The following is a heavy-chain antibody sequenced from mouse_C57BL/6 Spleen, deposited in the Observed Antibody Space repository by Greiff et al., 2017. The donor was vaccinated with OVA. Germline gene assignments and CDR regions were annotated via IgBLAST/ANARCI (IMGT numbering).Heavy chain of an antibody. CDR2: IDPSDSYN. J-gene: IGHJ2*01. Sequence: QVKLQQPGAELVMPGDSVKLSCKASGYTFTSYWMHWVKQRPGQGLEWIGEIDPSDSYNNYHQPFKGKFTLTVDKSASTADMQLSSLTSEDSAVYYCAIRPYYFDYGGQGTTLTVSS. CDR1: GYTFTSYW. V-gene: IGHV1-69*01. CDR3: AIRPYYFDY.